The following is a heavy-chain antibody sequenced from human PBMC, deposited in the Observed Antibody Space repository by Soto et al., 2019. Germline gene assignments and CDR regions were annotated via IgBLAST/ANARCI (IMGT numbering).Heavy chain of an antibody. CDR1: NFSVLTSIYY. CDR3: ATNWNLALVPAAYFDS. V-gene: IGHV4-39*01. CDR2: VYYTWTT. J-gene: IGHJ4*02. Sequence: ESLSPTCTVSNFSVLTSIYYWAWIRQPPGKGLEWVGTVYYTWTTYYNPSLQSRVTISIDTSKNQFSLNLNSVTAADTAVYYCATNWNLALVPAAYFDSWGQGTLVTVYS. D-gene: IGHD2-2*01.